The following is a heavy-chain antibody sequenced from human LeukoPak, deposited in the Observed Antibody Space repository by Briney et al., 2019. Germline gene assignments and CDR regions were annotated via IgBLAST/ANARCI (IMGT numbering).Heavy chain of an antibody. J-gene: IGHJ5*02. Sequence: ASVKVSCKASGYTFTSYDINWVRQATGQGLEWMGGFDPEDGETIYAQKFQGRVTMTEDTSTDTAYMELSSLRSEDTAVYYCATVSRCSSTSCYLYYNWFDPWGQGTLVTVSS. CDR1: GYTFTSYD. CDR2: FDPEDGET. V-gene: IGHV1-24*01. CDR3: ATVSRCSSTSCYLYYNWFDP. D-gene: IGHD2-2*01.